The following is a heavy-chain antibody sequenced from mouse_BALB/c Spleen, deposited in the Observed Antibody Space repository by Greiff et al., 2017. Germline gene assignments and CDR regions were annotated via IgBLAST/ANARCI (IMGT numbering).Heavy chain of an antibody. CDR3: ATYDGYLPLAY. CDR2: IWAGGST. Sequence: QVQLKQSGPGLVAPSQSLSITCTVSGFSLTSYGVHWVRQPPGKGLEWLGVIWAGGSTNYNSALMSRLSISKDNSKSQVFLKMNSLQTDDTAMYYCATYDGYLPLAYWGQGTLVTVSA. J-gene: IGHJ3*01. CDR1: GFSLTSYG. D-gene: IGHD2-3*01. V-gene: IGHV2-9*02.